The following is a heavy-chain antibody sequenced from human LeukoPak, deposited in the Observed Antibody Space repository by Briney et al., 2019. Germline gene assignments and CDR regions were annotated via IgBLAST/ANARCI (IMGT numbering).Heavy chain of an antibody. Sequence: ASVKVSCKASGYTFTSYDINWVRQATGQGLEWMGWMNPNSGNTGYAQKFQGRVTITRNTSISTAYMELSSLRSEDTAVYYCARGYSSGWNYYYYYMDVWGEGTTVTVSS. CDR1: GYTFTSYD. J-gene: IGHJ6*03. V-gene: IGHV1-8*03. D-gene: IGHD6-19*01. CDR3: ARGYSSGWNYYYYYMDV. CDR2: MNPNSGNT.